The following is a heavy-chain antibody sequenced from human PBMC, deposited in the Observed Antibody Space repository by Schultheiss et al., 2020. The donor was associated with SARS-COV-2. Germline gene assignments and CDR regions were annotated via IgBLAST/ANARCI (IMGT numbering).Heavy chain of an antibody. CDR1: AFTFSSYS. J-gene: IGHJ4*02. D-gene: IGHD2-8*02. Sequence: GGSLRLSCAASAFTFSSYSMNWVRQAPGKGLEWVSSISSSSSYIYYADSVKGRFTISRDNAKNSLYLQMNSLRAEDTAMYYCARSYRTGGYRAGVDYWGQGTLVTVSS. V-gene: IGHV3-21*04. CDR3: ARSYRTGGYRAGVDY. CDR2: ISSSSSYI.